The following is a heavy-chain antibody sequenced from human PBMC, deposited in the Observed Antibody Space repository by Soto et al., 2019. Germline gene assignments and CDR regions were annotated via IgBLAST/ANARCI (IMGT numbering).Heavy chain of an antibody. J-gene: IGHJ5*02. V-gene: IGHV1-18*01. CDR1: GYTFTSYG. Sequence: GASVKVSCKASGYTFTSYGISWVRQAPGQGLEWMGWISAYNGNTNYAQKLQGRVTMTTDTSTSTAYMELRSLRSEDTAVYYCAALYYYGSGSPFDPWGQATLVTVSS. CDR2: ISAYNGNT. CDR3: AALYYYGSGSPFDP. D-gene: IGHD3-10*01.